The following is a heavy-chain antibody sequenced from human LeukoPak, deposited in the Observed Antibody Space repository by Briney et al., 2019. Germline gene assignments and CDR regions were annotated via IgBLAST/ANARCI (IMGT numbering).Heavy chain of an antibody. J-gene: IGHJ6*02. Sequence: PGRSLRLSCAASGFTFSNYGMHWVRQAPGKDLEWVAVIWYDGSDKFHADSVKGRFTISRDNSKNTLYLQMNSLRAEDTAVYYCARDHMVTNNNPHNYYFGMDVWGQGTTVTVSS. CDR3: ARDHMVTNNNPHNYYFGMDV. V-gene: IGHV3-33*01. D-gene: IGHD1/OR15-1a*01. CDR1: GFTFSNYG. CDR2: IWYDGSDK.